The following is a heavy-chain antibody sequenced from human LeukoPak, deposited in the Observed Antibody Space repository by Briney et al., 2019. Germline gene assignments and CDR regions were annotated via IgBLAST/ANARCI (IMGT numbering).Heavy chain of an antibody. CDR3: ARYSSGWPSAYYFDY. V-gene: IGHV4-34*01. CDR2: INHSGST. D-gene: IGHD6-19*01. Sequence: PSETLSLTCAVYGGSFSGYYWSWIRQPPGKGLEWIGEINHSGSTNYNPSLKSRVTISVDTSKNQFSLKLSSVTAADTAVYYCARYSSGWPSAYYFDYWGQGTLVTVSS. CDR1: GGSFSGYY. J-gene: IGHJ4*02.